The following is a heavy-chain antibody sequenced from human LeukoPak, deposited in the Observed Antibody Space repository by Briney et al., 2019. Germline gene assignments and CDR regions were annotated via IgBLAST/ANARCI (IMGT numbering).Heavy chain of an antibody. D-gene: IGHD3-10*01. J-gene: IGHJ4*02. CDR3: AREGGDSMIQGVIAD. Sequence: GGSLRLSCSASGFTVSSNYMSWVRQAPGKGLECVSVIYAGGATAYAGSVKGRFIISRDNSKNTLYLQMNSLRAEDTALYYCAREGGDSMIQGVIADWGQGTLVTVSS. CDR2: IYAGGAT. V-gene: IGHV3-53*01. CDR1: GFTVSSNY.